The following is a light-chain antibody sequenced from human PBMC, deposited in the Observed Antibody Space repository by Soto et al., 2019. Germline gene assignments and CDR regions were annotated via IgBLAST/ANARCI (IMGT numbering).Light chain of an antibody. Sequence: QSALTQPASVSGSPGQSITISCTGTSSDVGGYNYVSWYQQHPGKAPKLMIYDVTNRPSGVSNRFSGSTSGNTASLTISGFQAEDEADYYCSSYTSSSTYVFGTGTKVTVL. CDR3: SSYTSSSTYV. CDR2: DVT. J-gene: IGLJ1*01. CDR1: SSDVGGYNY. V-gene: IGLV2-14*01.